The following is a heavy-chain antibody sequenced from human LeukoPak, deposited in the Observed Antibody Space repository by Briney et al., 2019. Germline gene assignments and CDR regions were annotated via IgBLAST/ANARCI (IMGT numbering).Heavy chain of an antibody. J-gene: IGHJ6*03. CDR2: INPSGGST. Sequence: ASVKVCCKASGYTFTRYYMHWVRQAPGQGLEWMGIINPSGGSTSYEQKFQGRVTMTRDMSTSTVYMELSSLRSEDTAVYYCARGEAGYSYYYMDVWGKGTTVTVSS. D-gene: IGHD3-10*01. CDR1: GYTFTRYY. V-gene: IGHV1-46*01. CDR3: ARGEAGYSYYYMDV.